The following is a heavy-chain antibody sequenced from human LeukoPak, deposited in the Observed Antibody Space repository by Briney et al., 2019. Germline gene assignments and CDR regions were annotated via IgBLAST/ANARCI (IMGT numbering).Heavy chain of an antibody. CDR3: ARGKVLTDY. J-gene: IGHJ4*02. Sequence: PGGSLRLSCAASGFTFSNYWMSWVRQAPGKGLEWVANIKQDGSEKYCVDSLKGRFTISRDNAKNSLYLQMNSLRAEDTAVYYCARGKVLTDYWGQGTLVTVSS. D-gene: IGHD4/OR15-4a*01. CDR1: GFTFSNYW. V-gene: IGHV3-7*01. CDR2: IKQDGSEK.